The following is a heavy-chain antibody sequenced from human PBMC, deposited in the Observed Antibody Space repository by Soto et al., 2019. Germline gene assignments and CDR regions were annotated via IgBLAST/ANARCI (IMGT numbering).Heavy chain of an antibody. CDR3: ARDPKPRDGYNFDS. CDR1: GFIFTDYS. V-gene: IGHV3-11*01. Sequence: QVQLVESGGGLVEPGGSLRLSCAASGFIFTDYSMTWIRQAPGKGLEWVSYISNGDETTHYADSAKGRFIVSRDNAKKVLFPQMSALRVDDTAVYYCARDPKPRDGYNFDSWGRGALVTVSS. D-gene: IGHD5-12*01. J-gene: IGHJ4*02. CDR2: ISNGDETT.